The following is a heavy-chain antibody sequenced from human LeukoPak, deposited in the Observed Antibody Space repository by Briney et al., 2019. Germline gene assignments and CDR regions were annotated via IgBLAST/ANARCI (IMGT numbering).Heavy chain of an antibody. Sequence: GGSLRLSCAASGFTFSDYSMNWVRQAPGKGLEWISYIGIDSGNTNYADSVEGRFTISGDKAKNSLYLQMNSLRVEDTAVYYCARDYKYAFDNWGQGTLVTVSS. J-gene: IGHJ4*02. D-gene: IGHD5-24*01. CDR1: GFTFSDYS. V-gene: IGHV3-48*01. CDR3: ARDYKYAFDN. CDR2: IGIDSGNT.